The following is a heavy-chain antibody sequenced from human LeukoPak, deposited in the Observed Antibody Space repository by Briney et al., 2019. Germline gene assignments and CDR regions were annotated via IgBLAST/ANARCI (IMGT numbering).Heavy chain of an antibody. V-gene: IGHV3-23*01. CDR1: GFTFSSYA. J-gene: IGHJ4*02. Sequence: GGSLRLSCSASGFTFSSYAMSWVRQAPGKGLEWVSAISGSGGSTYYADSVKGRFTILRDNSKNTLYLQMNSLRAEDTAVYYCAKVDKQWLVSDYWGQGTLVTVSS. CDR2: ISGSGGST. D-gene: IGHD6-19*01. CDR3: AKVDKQWLVSDY.